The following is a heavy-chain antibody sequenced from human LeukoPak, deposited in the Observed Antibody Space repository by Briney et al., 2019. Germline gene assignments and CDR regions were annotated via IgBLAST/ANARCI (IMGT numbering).Heavy chain of an antibody. V-gene: IGHV3-66*02. D-gene: IGHD3-22*01. Sequence: GGSLRLSCAASGFTFSDYYMSWVRQAPGKGLEWVSVIYSGGSTYYADSVKGRFTISRDNSKNTLYLQMNSLRAEDTAVYYCAREFVGGYYLDYWGQGTLVTVSS. CDR3: AREFVGGYYLDY. CDR1: GFTFSDYY. J-gene: IGHJ4*02. CDR2: IYSGGST.